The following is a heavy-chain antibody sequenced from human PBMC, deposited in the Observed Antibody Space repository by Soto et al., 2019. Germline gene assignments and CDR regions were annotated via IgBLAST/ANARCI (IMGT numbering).Heavy chain of an antibody. CDR3: ARVRVILTVYSLGP. CDR1: GYTFTSYG. J-gene: IGHJ5*02. V-gene: IGHV1-18*01. Sequence: GASVKVSCKASGYTFTSYGISWVRQAPGQGLEWMGWISAYNGNTNYAQKLQGRVTMTTDTSTSTAYMELRSLRSDDTAVYYCARVRVILTVYSLGPWGQGTLVPVSS. D-gene: IGHD3-9*01. CDR2: ISAYNGNT.